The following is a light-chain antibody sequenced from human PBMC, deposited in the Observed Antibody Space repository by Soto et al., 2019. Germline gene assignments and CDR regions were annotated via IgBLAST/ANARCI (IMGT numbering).Light chain of an antibody. V-gene: IGKV4-1*01. CDR2: WAS. CDR1: QSVLSTSNNKNY. CDR3: QQCYSTPYT. J-gene: IGKJ2*01. Sequence: DIVMTQSPDSLAMSLGERATINCKSSQSVLSTSNNKNYLAWYQQKPGQPPKLLFYWASTRESGVPDRFSGSGSGTDFALTISSLQAEDVAVYYCQQCYSTPYTFGQGTKLEIK.